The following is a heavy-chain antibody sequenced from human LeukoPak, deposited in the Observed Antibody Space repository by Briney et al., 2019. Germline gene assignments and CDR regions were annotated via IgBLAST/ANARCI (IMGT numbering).Heavy chain of an antibody. CDR1: GFTFSTYW. CDR3: ARELSYGSSYYYYGMDV. CDR2: IKQDGNDK. V-gene: IGHV3-7*03. J-gene: IGHJ6*02. Sequence: GGSLRLSCAASGFTFSTYWMSWVRQAPGKGLEWVANIKQDGNDKYYVDSVKGRFTISRDNSKNTLYLQMNSLRAEDTAVYYCARELSYGSSYYYYGMDVWGQGTTVTVSS. D-gene: IGHD5-18*01.